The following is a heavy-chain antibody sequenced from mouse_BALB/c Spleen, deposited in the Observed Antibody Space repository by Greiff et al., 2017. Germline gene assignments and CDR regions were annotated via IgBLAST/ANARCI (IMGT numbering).Heavy chain of an antibody. V-gene: IGHV1-69*02. CDR3: ARGEGNYETWCSY. D-gene: IGHD2-1*01. CDR1: GYTFTSYW. CDR2: IDPSDSYT. J-gene: IGHJ3*01. Sequence: QVQLQQPGAELVKPGASVKLSCKASGYTFTSYWMHWVKQRPGQGLEWIGEIDPSDSYTNYNQKFKGKATLTVDKSSSTAYMQLSSLTSEDSAVYYCARGEGNYETWCSYWGQGTLVTVSA.